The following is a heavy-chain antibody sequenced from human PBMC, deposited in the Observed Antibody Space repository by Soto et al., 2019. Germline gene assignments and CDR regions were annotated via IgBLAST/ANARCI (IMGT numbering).Heavy chain of an antibody. CDR3: AGALENPYFNYGLNV. Sequence: GGSLRLSCATSGFSFSSYGMEWVRLAPGNGLEWVAATTYDGGIKHYVDSVKGRFTISRDNSKNTLYLQMNSLRVEDTATYYCAGALENPYFNYGLNVWGQGTTVTVSS. D-gene: IGHD1-1*01. CDR2: TTYDGGIK. CDR1: GFSFSSYG. V-gene: IGHV3-30*03. J-gene: IGHJ6*02.